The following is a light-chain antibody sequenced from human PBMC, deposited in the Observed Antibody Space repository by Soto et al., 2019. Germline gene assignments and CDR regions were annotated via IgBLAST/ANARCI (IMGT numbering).Light chain of an antibody. Sequence: EIVLTQCPDTLFLSPLETATLSCRASQSIRTYLAWYQQKPGQAPRLLMYEASNRATGVPARFSGSGSGTDFTLTISSLEPEDFAVYYCQQETFGQGTKVDIK. CDR1: QSIRTY. V-gene: IGKV3-11*01. J-gene: IGKJ1*01. CDR2: EAS. CDR3: QQET.